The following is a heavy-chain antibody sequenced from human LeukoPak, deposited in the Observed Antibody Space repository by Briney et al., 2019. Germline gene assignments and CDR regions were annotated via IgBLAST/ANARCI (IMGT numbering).Heavy chain of an antibody. CDR1: GFTFSSYA. J-gene: IGHJ4*02. CDR2: ISGSGSST. Sequence: PGGSLRLSCAASGFTFSSYAMSWVRQAPGEGLQWVSGISGSGSSTYYADSVRGRFTISRDNSKNSLYLQMNSLRAEDTAVYYCARVRMATKWGSGVYYFDYWGQGTLVTVSS. CDR3: ARVRMATKWGSGVYYFDY. V-gene: IGHV3-23*01. D-gene: IGHD5-24*01.